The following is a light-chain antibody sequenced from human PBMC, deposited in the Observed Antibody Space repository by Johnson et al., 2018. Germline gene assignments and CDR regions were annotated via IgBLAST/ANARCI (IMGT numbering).Light chain of an antibody. Sequence: QSVLTQPPSVSAAPGQKFTISCSGSSSNIGNNYVSWYQQLPGTAPKLLIYENNKRPSGIPDRFSGSKSGTSATLGITGLQTGDAADYYCGTWDSSLSAGNVFGTGTKVTGL. CDR2: ENN. J-gene: IGLJ1*01. V-gene: IGLV1-51*02. CDR3: GTWDSSLSAGNV. CDR1: SSNIGNNY.